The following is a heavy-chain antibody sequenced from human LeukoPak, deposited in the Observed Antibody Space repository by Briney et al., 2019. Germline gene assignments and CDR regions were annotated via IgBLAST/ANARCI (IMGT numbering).Heavy chain of an antibody. CDR1: GFTFSSYS. D-gene: IGHD3-10*02. Sequence: GGSLRLSCAASGFTFSSYSMLWVRQAPGKGLEWVSYISSSSSTIYYADSMEGRFTISRDNTKNSLYLQMNSLRAEDTAVYYCAELGITMIGGVWGKGTTVTISS. J-gene: IGHJ6*04. CDR2: ISSSSSTI. CDR3: AELGITMIGGV. V-gene: IGHV3-48*04.